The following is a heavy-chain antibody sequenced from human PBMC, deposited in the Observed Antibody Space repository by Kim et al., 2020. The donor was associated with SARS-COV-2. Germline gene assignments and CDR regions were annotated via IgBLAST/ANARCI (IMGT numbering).Heavy chain of an antibody. V-gene: IGHV3-30*07. J-gene: IGHJ6*02. CDR3: ARDGPYYDILTSLRGMDV. D-gene: IGHD3-9*01. Sequence: KGRFTMSKDNSKNTLYLQMNSLRAEDTAVYYCARDGPYYDILTSLRGMDVWGQGTTVTVSS.